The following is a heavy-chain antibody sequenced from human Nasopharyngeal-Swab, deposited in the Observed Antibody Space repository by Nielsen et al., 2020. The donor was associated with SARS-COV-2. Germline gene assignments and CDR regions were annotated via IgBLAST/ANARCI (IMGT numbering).Heavy chain of an antibody. CDR2: ISWNSGSI. CDR3: ATADYYYYGMDV. CDR1: GFTFDDYA. V-gene: IGHV3-9*01. J-gene: IGHJ6*02. Sequence: SLKISCAASGFTFDDYALHWVPQAPGKGLEWVSGISWNSGSIGYADSVKGRFTISRDNAKNSLYLQMNSLRAEDTALYYCATADYYYYGMDVWGQGTTVTVSS.